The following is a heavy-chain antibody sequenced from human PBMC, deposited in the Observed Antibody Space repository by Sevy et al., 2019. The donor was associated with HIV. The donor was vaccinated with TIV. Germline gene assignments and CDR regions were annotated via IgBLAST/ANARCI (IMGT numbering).Heavy chain of an antibody. D-gene: IGHD2-21*02. V-gene: IGHV1-69*10. CDR3: ATAMPCGGDCYYFDS. Sequence: ASVKVSCKASGGTFSTYIINWVRQAPGQGLEWMGGVIASVNMANSAQKFQGRVTITADGSTSTAYMELSSLTSEDTALHYCATAMPCGGDCYYFDSWGQGTRVTVSS. J-gene: IGHJ4*02. CDR2: VIASVNMA. CDR1: GGTFSTYI.